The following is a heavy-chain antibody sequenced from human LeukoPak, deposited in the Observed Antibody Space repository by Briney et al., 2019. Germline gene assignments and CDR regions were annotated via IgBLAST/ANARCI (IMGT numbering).Heavy chain of an antibody. CDR3: AKGGISWNRDFDH. CDR2: ISGSGGST. Sequence: GGSLRLSCAASGFTFSSYGMHWVRQAPGKGLEWVSSISGSGGSTYYADPAKGRFTVSRDNSKNTVYLQMNSLRAEDTAVYYCAKGGISWNRDFDHWGQGTRVTVSS. CDR1: GFTFSSYG. D-gene: IGHD6-13*01. J-gene: IGHJ4*02. V-gene: IGHV3-23*01.